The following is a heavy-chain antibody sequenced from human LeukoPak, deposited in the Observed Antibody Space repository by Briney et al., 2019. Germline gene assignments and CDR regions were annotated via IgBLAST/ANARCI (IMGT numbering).Heavy chain of an antibody. J-gene: IGHJ4*02. CDR1: GGSISSYY. CDR2: IYYSGST. Sequence: SETLSLTCTVSGGSISSYYWSWIRQPPGKGLEWIGYIYYSGSTNYNPSLKSRVTISVDTSKNQFSLKLSSVTAADTAVYYCARDRYDSSGYYSDYWGQGTLVTVSS. V-gene: IGHV4-59*01. CDR3: ARDRYDSSGYYSDY. D-gene: IGHD3-22*01.